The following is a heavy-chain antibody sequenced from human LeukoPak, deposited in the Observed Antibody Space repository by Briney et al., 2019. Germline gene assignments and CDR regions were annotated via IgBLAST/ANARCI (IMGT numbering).Heavy chain of an antibody. V-gene: IGHV4-39*01. CDR3: ARIPLPYGRVKPCGGSCYGRRYWFDP. CDR1: GGSISSGSDYF. Sequence: KPSETLSLTCTVSGGSISSGSDYFWDWIRQPPGKGLEWIGDIHYTGTTDYNPSLKSRVTISVDTSRNQFSLKLTSVTATDAAVYYCARIPLPYGRVKPCGGSCYGRRYWFDPWGQGTLVTVSS. J-gene: IGHJ5*02. CDR2: IHYTGTT. D-gene: IGHD2-15*01.